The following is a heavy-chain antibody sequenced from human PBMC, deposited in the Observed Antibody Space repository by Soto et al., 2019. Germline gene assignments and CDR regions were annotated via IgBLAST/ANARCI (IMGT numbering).Heavy chain of an antibody. CDR1: GYTFTSYG. Sequence: ASVKVSCKASGYTFTSYGISWVRQAPGQGLEWMGWISAYNGNTNYAQKLQGRVTMTTDTSTSTAYMELRSLRSDDTAVYYCARKPDYYDSSGSQAYNWFDPWGQGTLVTVYS. CDR3: ARKPDYYDSSGSQAYNWFDP. D-gene: IGHD3-22*01. V-gene: IGHV1-18*04. J-gene: IGHJ5*02. CDR2: ISAYNGNT.